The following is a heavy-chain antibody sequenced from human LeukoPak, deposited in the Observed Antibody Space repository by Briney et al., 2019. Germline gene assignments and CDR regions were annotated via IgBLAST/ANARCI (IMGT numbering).Heavy chain of an antibody. CDR1: GFTFSDYY. CDR3: ARAQWLVLGWFDP. Sequence: GGSLRLSCAASGFTFSDYYMSWIRQAPGKGLEWVSSISSSSSYIYYADSVKGRFTISRDNAKNSLYLQMNSLRAEDTAVYYCARAQWLVLGWFDPWGQGTLVTVSS. J-gene: IGHJ5*02. D-gene: IGHD6-19*01. CDR2: ISSSSSYI. V-gene: IGHV3-11*06.